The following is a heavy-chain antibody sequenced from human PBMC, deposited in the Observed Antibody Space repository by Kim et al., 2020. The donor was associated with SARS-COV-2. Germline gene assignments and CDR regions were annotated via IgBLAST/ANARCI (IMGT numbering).Heavy chain of an antibody. CDR2: MNPNSGNT. CDR1: GYTFTNYD. J-gene: IGHJ4*02. CDR3: ARGGGYCSGGSCPYHFDY. D-gene: IGHD2-15*01. Sequence: ASVKVSCKASGYTFTNYDINWVRQATGQGLEWMGWMNPNSGNTGYAQKFQGRVTMTSNTSISTGYMELSSLRPDDTAVYYCARGGGYCSGGSCPYHFDYWGQGILVTVSS. V-gene: IGHV1-8*01.